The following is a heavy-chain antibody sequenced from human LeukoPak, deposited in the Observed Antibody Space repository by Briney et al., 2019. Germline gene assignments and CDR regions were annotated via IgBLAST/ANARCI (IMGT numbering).Heavy chain of an antibody. CDR2: IRYDGINK. CDR1: GFTFSSHG. Sequence: GGSLRLSCAASGFTFSSHGMHWVRQAPGKGLEWVAFIRYDGINKYYADSMKGRFTISRDSFKNTLYLQMNSLRPEDTAVYYCAKEGDYYGSGSYRDGFDIWGQGTRATVSS. V-gene: IGHV3-30*02. D-gene: IGHD3-10*01. J-gene: IGHJ3*02. CDR3: AKEGDYYGSGSYRDGFDI.